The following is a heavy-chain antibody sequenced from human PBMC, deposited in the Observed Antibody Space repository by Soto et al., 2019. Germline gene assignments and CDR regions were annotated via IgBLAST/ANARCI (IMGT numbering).Heavy chain of an antibody. CDR1: GGSISSGGYS. Sequence: SETLSLTCAVSGGSISSGGYSWSWIRQPPGKGLEWIGYIYHSGSTYYNPSLKSQVTISVDRSKNQFSLKLSSVTAADTAVYYCARASTTVTTLDYWGQGTLVTVSS. CDR3: ARASTTVTTLDY. D-gene: IGHD4-17*01. V-gene: IGHV4-30-2*01. CDR2: IYHSGST. J-gene: IGHJ4*02.